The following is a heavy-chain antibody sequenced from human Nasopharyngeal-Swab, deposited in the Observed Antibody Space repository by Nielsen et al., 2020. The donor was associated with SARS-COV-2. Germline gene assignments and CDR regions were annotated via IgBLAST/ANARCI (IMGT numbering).Heavy chain of an antibody. CDR1: GFTVSSNY. CDR2: IYSGGST. J-gene: IGHJ4*02. Sequence: GESLKISCGASGFTVSSNYMNWVRQAPGKGLEWISVIYSGGSTYYADSVKGRFTISRDNSKNTLYLQMNSLRAEDTAVYYCARGEGYGSGSYSGYWGQGTLVTVSS. D-gene: IGHD3-10*01. CDR3: ARGEGYGSGSYSGY. V-gene: IGHV3-53*01.